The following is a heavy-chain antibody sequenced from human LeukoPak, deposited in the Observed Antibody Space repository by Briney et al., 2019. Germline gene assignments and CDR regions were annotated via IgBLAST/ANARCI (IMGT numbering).Heavy chain of an antibody. D-gene: IGHD5-12*01. CDR1: GGSISSGVSY. CDR3: ARDYRFDSGYDLLDAFDV. J-gene: IGHJ3*01. V-gene: IGHV4-31*03. Sequence: SETLSLTCTVSGGSISSGVSYWSWIRQHPGKGLEWIAYIYYSGSSSYNPSLKSRVTISVDTSKNQFSLKLSSVTAADTAVYYCARDYRFDSGYDLLDAFDVWGQGTLVTVSS. CDR2: IYYSGSS.